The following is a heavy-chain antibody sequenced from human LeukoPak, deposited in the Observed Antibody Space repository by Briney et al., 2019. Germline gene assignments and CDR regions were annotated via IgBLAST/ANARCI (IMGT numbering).Heavy chain of an antibody. Sequence: SETLSLTCTVSGGSISSYYWSWIRQPPGKGLEWIGYIYYSGSTNYDPSLKSRVTISVDTSKNQFSLKLSSVTAADTAVYYCARVIAAAGLGAFDIWGQGTMVTVSS. D-gene: IGHD6-13*01. CDR3: ARVIAAAGLGAFDI. CDR1: GGSISSYY. CDR2: IYYSGST. V-gene: IGHV4-59*01. J-gene: IGHJ3*02.